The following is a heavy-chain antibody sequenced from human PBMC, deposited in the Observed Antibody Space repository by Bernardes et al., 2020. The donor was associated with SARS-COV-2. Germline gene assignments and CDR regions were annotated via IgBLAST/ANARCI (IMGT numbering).Heavy chain of an antibody. V-gene: IGHV4-34*01. CDR2: INHSGST. D-gene: IGHD5-18*01. CDR3: ASGNGYSYGKRAWRY. Sequence: SETLSLTCAVYGGSFSGYYWSWIRQPPGKGLEWIGEINHSGSTNYNPSLKSRVTISVDTSKNQFSLKLSSVTAADTAVYYCASGNGYSYGKRAWRYWGQGTLVTVSS. CDR1: GGSFSGYY. J-gene: IGHJ4*02.